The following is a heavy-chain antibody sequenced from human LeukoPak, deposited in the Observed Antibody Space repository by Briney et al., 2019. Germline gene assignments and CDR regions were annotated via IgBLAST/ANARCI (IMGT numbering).Heavy chain of an antibody. V-gene: IGHV4-39*02. CDR1: GGSISSSSYY. D-gene: IGHD6-19*01. Sequence: PSETLSLTCTVSGGSISSSSYYWGWIRQPPGKGLEWIGNIYYSGSTYYNPSLKSRVTISVGTSKSHFSLKLSSVTAADTAVFYCARYDAYNSGWYDYWGQGTLVTVSS. J-gene: IGHJ4*02. CDR2: IYYSGST. CDR3: ARYDAYNSGWYDY.